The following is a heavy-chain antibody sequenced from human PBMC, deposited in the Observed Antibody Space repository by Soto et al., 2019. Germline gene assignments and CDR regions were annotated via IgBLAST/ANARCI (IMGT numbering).Heavy chain of an antibody. CDR2: INADGSLT. CDR3: AHLFDFDY. J-gene: IGHJ4*02. Sequence: EVQLVESGGGLVQPGGSLRLSCAASAFTFSNHWFHWVRQAPGKGLVWVSGINADGSLTFYADSVKGRFTVSRDNAKNTLNLQMNSLRVEDTAVYYCAHLFDFDYWGKGALVTVSS. D-gene: IGHD2-21*01. V-gene: IGHV3-74*01. CDR1: AFTFSNHW.